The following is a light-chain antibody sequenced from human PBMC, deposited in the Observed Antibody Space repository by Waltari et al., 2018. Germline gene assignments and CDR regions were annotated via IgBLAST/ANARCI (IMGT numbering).Light chain of an antibody. CDR1: QGISSA. V-gene: IGKV1D-13*01. J-gene: IGKJ2*01. CDR3: QQFNNYPYT. Sequence: AIQLTQSPSSLSASVGDRVTITCRASQGISSALAWYQQKPGNAPKLLIYDASSLESGVPSRFSGSGSGTDFTLTISSLQPEDFATYYCQQFNNYPYTFGQGTKLEIK. CDR2: DAS.